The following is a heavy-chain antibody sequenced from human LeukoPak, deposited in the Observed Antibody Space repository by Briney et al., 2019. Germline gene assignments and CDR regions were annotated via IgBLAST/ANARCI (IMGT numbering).Heavy chain of an antibody. CDR3: AREKEDYDSSGHYSYFDY. CDR1: GFTVSSNY. V-gene: IGHV3-66*02. D-gene: IGHD3-22*01. Sequence: GGSLRLSCAASGFTVSSNYMTWVRQAPGKGLEWVSVIYSDGSTYYADSVKGRFTISRDNSKNTLYLQMNSLRAEDTAVYYCAREKEDYDSSGHYSYFDYWGQGILVTVSS. CDR2: IYSDGST. J-gene: IGHJ4*02.